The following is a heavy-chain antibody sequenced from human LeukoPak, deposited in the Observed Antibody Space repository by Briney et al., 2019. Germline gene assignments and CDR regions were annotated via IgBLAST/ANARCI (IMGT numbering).Heavy chain of an antibody. CDR2: IYYSGST. CDR3: ATYWGGIHFNAFDI. CDR1: GGSFSGYY. Sequence: SETLSLTCAVYGGSFSGYYWGWIRQPPGKGLEWIGYIYYSGSTNYNPSLKSRVTISVDTSKNQFSLKLSSVTAADTAVYYCATYWGGIHFNAFDIWGQGTMVTVSS. D-gene: IGHD7-27*01. J-gene: IGHJ3*02. V-gene: IGHV4-59*01.